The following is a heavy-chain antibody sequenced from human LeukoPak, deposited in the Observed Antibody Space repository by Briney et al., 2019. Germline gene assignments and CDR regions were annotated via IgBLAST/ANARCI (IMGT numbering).Heavy chain of an antibody. CDR1: GFTFSNYA. V-gene: IGHV3-64D*09. Sequence: GGSLRLSCSASGFTFSNYAMHWVRQATGKGLEYVSAITSNGGNTYYADSVKGRFTIFRDNSKNTVDLQMSSLRGEDTAVYYCVKDHDRNWNDKGYFDYWGQGTLVTVSS. CDR2: ITSNGGNT. D-gene: IGHD1-1*01. CDR3: VKDHDRNWNDKGYFDY. J-gene: IGHJ4*02.